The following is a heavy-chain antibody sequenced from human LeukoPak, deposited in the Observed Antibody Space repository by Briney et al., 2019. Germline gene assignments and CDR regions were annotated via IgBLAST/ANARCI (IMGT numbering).Heavy chain of an antibody. Sequence: GGSLRLSCAASGFTFRYYWMSWVREAPGKGGEGVANIKEDGSENYSVDSVKGRFTISRDNAKNSLYLQLHSLRAEDTAVYYCARESSGRNRFPNYYYYMDVWGKGTTVTISS. CDR3: ARESSGRNRFPNYYYYMDV. V-gene: IGHV3-7*01. CDR1: GFTFRYYW. D-gene: IGHD6-19*01. J-gene: IGHJ6*03. CDR2: IKEDGSEN.